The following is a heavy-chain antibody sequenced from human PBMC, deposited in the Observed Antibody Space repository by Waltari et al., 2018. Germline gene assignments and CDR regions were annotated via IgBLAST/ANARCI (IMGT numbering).Heavy chain of an antibody. Sequence: QVQRVQSGPEVKQPGAAGKGTCEASGDSATVYDINWVRQAPGQGFEWMGWMNPNSGNTGYAQKFQGRVTMTMNTPTSRAYIELRDLRSDDTAVYYCTRRREFFGPDYWGQGSLVTVSA. CDR3: TRRREFFGPDY. CDR2: MNPNSGNT. CDR1: GDSATVYD. J-gene: IGHJ4*02. D-gene: IGHD3-3*01. V-gene: IGHV1-8*01.